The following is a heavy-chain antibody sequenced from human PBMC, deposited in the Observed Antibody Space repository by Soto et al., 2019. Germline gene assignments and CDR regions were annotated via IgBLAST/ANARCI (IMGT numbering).Heavy chain of an antibody. CDR1: GFTFSSYA. D-gene: IGHD3-22*01. CDR2: ISYDGSNK. V-gene: IGHV3-30*04. CDR3: ARGNYYDSSGYYYFDY. J-gene: IGHJ4*02. Sequence: GGSLRLSCAASGFTFSSYAMHWVRQAPGKGLEWVAVISYDGSNKYYADSVKGRFTISRDNSKNTLYLQMNSLRAEDTAVYYCARGNYYDSSGYYYFDYWGQGTLVTVSS.